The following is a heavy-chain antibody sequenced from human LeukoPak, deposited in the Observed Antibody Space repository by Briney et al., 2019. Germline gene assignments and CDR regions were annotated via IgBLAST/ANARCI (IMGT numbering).Heavy chain of an antibody. CDR1: GFTFDDYG. J-gene: IGHJ6*03. CDR2: IKQDGSEK. CDR3: ARAQTSHCTNGVCRRGYYYMDV. Sequence: GGSLRLSCAASGFTFDDYGMSWVRQAPGKGLEWVANIKQDGSEKYYVDSVKGRFTISRDNAKNSLYLQMNSLRAEDTAVYYCARAQTSHCTNGVCRRGYYYMDVWGKGTTVTVSS. D-gene: IGHD2-8*01. V-gene: IGHV3-7*01.